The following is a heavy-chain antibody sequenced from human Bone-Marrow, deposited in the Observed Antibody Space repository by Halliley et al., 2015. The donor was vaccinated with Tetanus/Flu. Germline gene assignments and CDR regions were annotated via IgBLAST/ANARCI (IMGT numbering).Heavy chain of an antibody. J-gene: IGHJ2*01. CDR1: GAAVNSSNW. CDR2: ISHRGRT. CDR3: ARHMIRGVINWHFDL. D-gene: IGHD3-10*01. V-gene: IGHV4-4*02. Sequence: TLSLTCVVSGAAVNSSNWWIWIRQSPEKGLEWIGEISHRGRTNYNPSLKSRVVISVDQSMNQFSLDLSSVTAADTAVYYCARHMIRGVINWHFDLWGPGALVTVS.